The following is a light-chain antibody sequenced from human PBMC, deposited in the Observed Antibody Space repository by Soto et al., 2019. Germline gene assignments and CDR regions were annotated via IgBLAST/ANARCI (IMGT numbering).Light chain of an antibody. CDR2: DAS. J-gene: IGKJ2*01. V-gene: IGKV3-11*01. CDR1: QSVSSF. Sequence: EVVLTQSPDTLSLSPGERATLSCRASQSVSSFLAWYQQKPGQAPRLLIYDASNRATGIPARFSGSGSGTDFTLTISSLEPEDYATYFCQQSYSMPYAFGPGTKVEIK. CDR3: QQSYSMPYA.